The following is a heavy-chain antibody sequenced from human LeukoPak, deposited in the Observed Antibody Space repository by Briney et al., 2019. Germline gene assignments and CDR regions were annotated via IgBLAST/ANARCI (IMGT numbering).Heavy chain of an antibody. CDR2: ISYDGNTI. Sequence: LSLTCTVSGGSISSYYWSWIRQAPGKGLEWVAVISYDGNTIHYADSVKGRFTISRDNSKNTLFLQMDSLRTEDTAVYYCVRSGGLQKFDCWSQGTLVTVSS. J-gene: IGHJ4*02. CDR1: GGSISSYY. D-gene: IGHD4-11*01. CDR3: VRSGGLQKFDC. V-gene: IGHV3-30-3*01.